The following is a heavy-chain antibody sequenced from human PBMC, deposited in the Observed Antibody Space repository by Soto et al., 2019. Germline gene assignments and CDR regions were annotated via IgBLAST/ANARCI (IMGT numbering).Heavy chain of an antibody. Sequence: GSLRLSCAASGFTLSSYSMNWVRQAPGKGLEWVSSISSSSSYIYYADSVKGRFTISRDNAKNSLYLQMNSLRAEDTAVYYCARDGRYYDSSGYYPGDFDYWGQGTLLTVSS. V-gene: IGHV3-21*01. J-gene: IGHJ4*02. CDR2: ISSSSSYI. CDR1: GFTLSSYS. CDR3: ARDGRYYDSSGYYPGDFDY. D-gene: IGHD3-22*01.